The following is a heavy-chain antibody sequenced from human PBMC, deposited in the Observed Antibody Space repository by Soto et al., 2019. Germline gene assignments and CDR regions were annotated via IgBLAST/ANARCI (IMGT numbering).Heavy chain of an antibody. CDR2: IYYSGST. Sequence: QLQLQESGPGLVKPSETLSLTCTVSGGSISSSSYYWGWIRQPPGKGLEWIGSIYYSGSTYYNPSLKSRVTISVDTSKNQFSLKLSSVTAADTAVYYCARRRNFIGRYDYWRQGTLVTVSS. V-gene: IGHV4-39*01. J-gene: IGHJ4*02. D-gene: IGHD4-4*01. CDR3: ARRRNFIGRYDY. CDR1: GGSISSSSYY.